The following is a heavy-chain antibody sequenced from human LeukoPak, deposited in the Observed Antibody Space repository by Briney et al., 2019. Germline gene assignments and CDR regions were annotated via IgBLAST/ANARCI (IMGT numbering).Heavy chain of an antibody. CDR2: IYYSGST. V-gene: IGHV4-59*01. Sequence: SETLSLTCTVSGGSISSYYWSWIRQPPGKGLEWIGYIYYSGSTNYNPSLKSRVTISVDMSKNQFSLKLSSVTAADTAVYYCARGSYDYVWGSYRPNPIPYYFDYWGQGTLVTVSS. D-gene: IGHD3-16*02. J-gene: IGHJ4*02. CDR1: GGSISSYY. CDR3: ARGSYDYVWGSYRPNPIPYYFDY.